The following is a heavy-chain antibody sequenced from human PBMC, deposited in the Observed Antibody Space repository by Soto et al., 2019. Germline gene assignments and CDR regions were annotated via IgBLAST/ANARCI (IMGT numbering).Heavy chain of an antibody. Sequence: PGESLKISCKGSGYSFAGYWITWVRQKPGKGLEWMGRIDPSDSQTYYSPSFRGHVTISVTKSISTAYLQWSSLKASDTAMYYCAREVYSSSLYYYCGMDVWGQGTTVTVSS. CDR2: IDPSDSQT. CDR1: GYSFAGYW. V-gene: IGHV5-10-1*01. D-gene: IGHD6-6*01. J-gene: IGHJ6*02. CDR3: AREVYSSSLYYYCGMDV.